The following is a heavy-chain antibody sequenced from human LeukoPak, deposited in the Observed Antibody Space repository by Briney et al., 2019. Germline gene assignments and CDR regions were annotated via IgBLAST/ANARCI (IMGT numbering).Heavy chain of an antibody. J-gene: IGHJ5*02. D-gene: IGHD3-10*01. V-gene: IGHV3-30*02. CDR2: IWFVGSKK. CDR1: GVTSRSDG. Sequence: RGSPRLSCAASGVTSRSDGTHWGPDTPGERLESGAFIWFVGSKKYSADSAKGRFTISRDNSKNTLYLQMNSLRAEDTAVDYCAKDPAIWFGELANWFDPWGQGTLVTVSS. CDR3: AKDPAIWFGELANWFDP.